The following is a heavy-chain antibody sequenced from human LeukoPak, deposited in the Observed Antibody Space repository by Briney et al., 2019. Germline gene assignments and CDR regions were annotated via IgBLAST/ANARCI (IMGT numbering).Heavy chain of an antibody. CDR3: ARHSGSGWQALGY. CDR1: GYTFSNYG. V-gene: IGHV1-18*04. D-gene: IGHD6-19*01. CDR2: TSYNGNT. Sequence: EASVKVSCKASGYTFSNYGISWVRQAPGLGLEWMGWTSYNGNTNYAQEFQDRVTMTTDTSTTTAYMELRSLESDDTAVYYCARHSGSGWQALGYWGQGTLVTVSS. J-gene: IGHJ4*02.